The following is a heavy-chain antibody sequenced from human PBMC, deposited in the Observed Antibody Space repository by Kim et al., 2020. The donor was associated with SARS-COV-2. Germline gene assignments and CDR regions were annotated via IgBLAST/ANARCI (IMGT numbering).Heavy chain of an antibody. J-gene: IGHJ6*02. D-gene: IGHD3-10*01. CDR1: GGSFSGYY. V-gene: IGHV4-34*01. Sequence: SETLSLTCAVYGGSFSGYYWSWIRQPPGKGLEWIGEINHSGSTNYNPSLKSRVTISVDTSKNQFSLKLSSVTAADTAVYYCARGTRSSMVRGVIIRGEHRALIVWGQGTTVTVSS. CDR2: INHSGST. CDR3: ARGTRSSMVRGVIIRGEHRALIV.